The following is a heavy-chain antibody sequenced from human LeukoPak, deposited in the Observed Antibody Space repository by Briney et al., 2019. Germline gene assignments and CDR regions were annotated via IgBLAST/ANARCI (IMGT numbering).Heavy chain of an antibody. Sequence: PSETLSLTCTVSGGSISSYYCSWIRQPAGKGLEWIGRIYTSRSTNYNPSLKSRVTMSVDTSKNQFSLKLSSVAAADTAVYYCARVAKGCTNGVCYTEWFDPWGQGTLVTVSS. V-gene: IGHV4-4*07. CDR1: GGSISSYY. D-gene: IGHD2-8*01. CDR2: IYTSRST. J-gene: IGHJ5*02. CDR3: ARVAKGCTNGVCYTEWFDP.